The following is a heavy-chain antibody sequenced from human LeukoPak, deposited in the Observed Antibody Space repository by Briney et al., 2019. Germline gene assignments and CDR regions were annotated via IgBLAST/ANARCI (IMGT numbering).Heavy chain of an antibody. CDR3: ARADSGGYYVAYWY. V-gene: IGHV1-18*01. CDR1: GYTFTGYG. D-gene: IGHD3-22*01. J-gene: IGHJ4*02. CDR2: ISAYKGST. Sequence: GASVEVSCKASGYTFTGYGIIWVRQAPGQGLEWLGWISAYKGSTKYPQMFQGRVTVTTDTSTSTAYMGLRSLGSDDTAVYYCARADSGGYYVAYWYWGQGTLVTVSS.